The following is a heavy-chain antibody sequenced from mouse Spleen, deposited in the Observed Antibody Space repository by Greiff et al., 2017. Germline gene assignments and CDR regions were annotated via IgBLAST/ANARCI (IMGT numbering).Heavy chain of an antibody. D-gene: IGHD2-14*01. CDR1: GYTFTSYG. J-gene: IGHJ4*01. CDR2: IYPRSGNT. V-gene: IGHV1-81*01. CDR3: ARREVRRDYAMDY. Sequence: VQLQQSGAELARPGASVKLSCKASGYTFTSYGISWVKQRTGQGLEWIGEIYPRSGNTYYNEKFKGKATLTADKSSSTAYMELRSLTSEDSAVYFCARREVRRDYAMDYWGQGTSVTVSS.